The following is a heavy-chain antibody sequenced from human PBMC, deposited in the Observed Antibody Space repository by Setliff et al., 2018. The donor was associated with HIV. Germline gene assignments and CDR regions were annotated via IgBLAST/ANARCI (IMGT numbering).Heavy chain of an antibody. CDR2: IFYTGST. D-gene: IGHD2-2*01. Sequence: SETLSLTCTVSGGSTSGHYWSWIRQPPGKGLEWIAYIFYTGSTNYNPSLKSRVTISVDTSKNQFFLKLSSVTAADTAVYYCVRGYCSSTTCYDDYYYMDVWGKGSTVTAP. J-gene: IGHJ6*03. CDR3: VRGYCSSTTCYDDYYYMDV. V-gene: IGHV4-59*11. CDR1: GGSTSGHY.